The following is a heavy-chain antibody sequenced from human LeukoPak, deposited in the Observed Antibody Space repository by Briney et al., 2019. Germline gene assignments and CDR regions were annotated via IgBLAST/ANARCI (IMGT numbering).Heavy chain of an antibody. V-gene: IGHV3-23*01. J-gene: IGHJ4*02. CDR2: ISGPGYTT. Sequence: PGGSLRLSCAASGFTFSSYAMSWVRQAPGKGLEWVSVISGPGYTTYYADSVKGRLTISRDNSNNMLYLQLNSLRAEYTAVYYCEKDLSDPYILLDYWGQGTLVTVSS. D-gene: IGHD1-26*01. CDR3: EKDLSDPYILLDY. CDR1: GFTFSSYA.